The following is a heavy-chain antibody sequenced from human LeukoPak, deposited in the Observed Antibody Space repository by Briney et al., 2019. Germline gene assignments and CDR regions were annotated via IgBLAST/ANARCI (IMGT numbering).Heavy chain of an antibody. Sequence: SETLSLTCTVSGGSISSYYWSWIRQPPGKGLEWIGYIYTSGSTNYNPSLKSRVTISVDTSKNQFSLKLSSVTAADTAVYYCARHSPYYDFWSGYHYYYYYYMDVWGKGTTVTVSS. D-gene: IGHD3-3*01. CDR2: IYTSGST. J-gene: IGHJ6*03. CDR3: ARHSPYYDFWSGYHYYYYYYMDV. V-gene: IGHV4-4*09. CDR1: GGSISSYY.